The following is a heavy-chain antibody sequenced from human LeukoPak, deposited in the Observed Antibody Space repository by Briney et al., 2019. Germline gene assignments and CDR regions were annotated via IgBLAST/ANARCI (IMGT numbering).Heavy chain of an antibody. D-gene: IGHD1-1*01. CDR2: IYSGGST. V-gene: IGHV3-66*02. CDR3: ARGYNGDY. Sequence: AGGSLRLSCAASGFTVSSTYMGWVRQAPGKGLQWVSVIYSGGSTYYTDSVKGRFTISRDNSKNTLYLQMNSLRVEDTAVYYCARGYNGDYWGQGTLVTVSS. J-gene: IGHJ4*02. CDR1: GFTVSSTY.